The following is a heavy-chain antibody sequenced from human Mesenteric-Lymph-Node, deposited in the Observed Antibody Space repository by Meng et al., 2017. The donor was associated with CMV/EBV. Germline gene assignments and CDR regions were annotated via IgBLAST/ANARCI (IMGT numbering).Heavy chain of an antibody. CDR2: ISSSSSYI. J-gene: IGHJ4*02. V-gene: IGHV3-21*01. D-gene: IGHD1-26*01. CDR3: AKDHEDRWELLD. CDR1: GFTFSSYS. Sequence: GGSLRLSCAASGFTFSSYSMNWVRQAPGKGLEWVSSISSSSSYIYYADSVKGRFTTSRDNSKNTLYLQMNSLRAEDTAVYYCAKDHEDRWELLDWGQGTLVTVSS.